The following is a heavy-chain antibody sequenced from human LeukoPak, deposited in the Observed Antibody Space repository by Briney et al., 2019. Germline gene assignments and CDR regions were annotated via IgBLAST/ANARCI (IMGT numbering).Heavy chain of an antibody. CDR1: GGSISSGDYY. Sequence: PSETLSLTCTVSGGSISSGDYYWSCIRQPPGKGLEWIGYIYYSGSTYYNPSLKSRVTISVDTSKNQFSLKLSSVTAADTAVYYCARRKMTTVTFVDYWGQGTLVTVSS. CDR3: ARRKMTTVTFVDY. J-gene: IGHJ4*02. V-gene: IGHV4-30-4*08. CDR2: IYYSGST. D-gene: IGHD4-17*01.